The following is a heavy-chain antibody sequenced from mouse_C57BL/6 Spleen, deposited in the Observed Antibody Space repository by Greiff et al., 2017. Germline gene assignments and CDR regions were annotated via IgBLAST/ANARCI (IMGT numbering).Heavy chain of an antibody. Sequence: VQLQQPGAELVRPGSSVKLSCKASGYTFTSYWMDWVKQRPGQGLEWIGNIYPSDSETHYNQKFKDKATLTVDKSSSTAYMQLSSLTSEDSAVYYCARWGYDGNYDLGAMDYWGQGTSVTVSS. CDR1: GYTFTSYW. J-gene: IGHJ4*01. CDR2: IYPSDSET. V-gene: IGHV1-61*01. CDR3: ARWGYDGNYDLGAMDY. D-gene: IGHD2-1*01.